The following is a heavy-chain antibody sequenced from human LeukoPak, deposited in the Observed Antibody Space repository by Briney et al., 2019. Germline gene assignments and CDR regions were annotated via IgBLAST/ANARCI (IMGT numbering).Heavy chain of an antibody. D-gene: IGHD2-21*02. CDR2: ISVINNANT. CDR1: GYTFTSYY. Sequence: ASVKVSCKASGYTFTSYYMHRVRQAPGQGLEWMGWISVINNANTRYAQNFQGRLTMTIDTSTTTAYMELRSLRSDDTAVYYCSREFPFCGADCFSGVFDIWGQGTMVTVS. CDR3: SREFPFCGADCFSGVFDI. J-gene: IGHJ3*02. V-gene: IGHV1-18*04.